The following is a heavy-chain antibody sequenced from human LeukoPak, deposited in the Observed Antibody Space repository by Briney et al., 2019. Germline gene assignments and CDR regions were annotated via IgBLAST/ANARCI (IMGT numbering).Heavy chain of an antibody. Sequence: SETLSLTCTVSGGSINNYYWSWIRQPPGRGLEWIGYIYYSGSTNSNASLKSRVTIFVDPSKNQFSLRLSSVTAADTAVYYCARHRAYSYSSPFDIWGQGTMVTVSS. CDR1: GGSINNYY. CDR3: ARHRAYSYSSPFDI. CDR2: IYYSGST. V-gene: IGHV4-59*08. J-gene: IGHJ3*02. D-gene: IGHD6-6*01.